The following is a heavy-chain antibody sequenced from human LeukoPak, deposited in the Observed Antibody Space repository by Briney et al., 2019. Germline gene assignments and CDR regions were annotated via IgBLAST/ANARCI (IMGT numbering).Heavy chain of an antibody. CDR3: ARHEGHDPQPLFDY. D-gene: IGHD2-2*01. Sequence: GESLKISCKGSGYSFTSYWIGWVRQMPGKGLEWVGVVYPGDSDTRYSPSFQGQVTISADKSISTAYLQWNSLKASDTAMYYCARHEGHDPQPLFDYWGQGTLVTVSS. J-gene: IGHJ4*02. V-gene: IGHV5-51*01. CDR2: VYPGDSDT. CDR1: GYSFTSYW.